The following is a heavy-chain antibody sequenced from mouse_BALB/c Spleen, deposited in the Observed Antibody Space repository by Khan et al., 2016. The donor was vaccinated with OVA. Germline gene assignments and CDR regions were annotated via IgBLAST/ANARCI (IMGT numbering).Heavy chain of an antibody. D-gene: IGHD2-4*01. CDR2: IWSDGST. CDR3: ARQPYYHYKIMYY. Sequence: QVQLKESGPGLVAPSQSLSITCTISGFSLTNYGVHWVRQPPGKGLEWLVVIWSDGSTTYNTALKSRLTITKDNSKSQVFLKMNSLHTCDTAMYFCARQPYYHYKIMYYWGQGTSVTVSS. V-gene: IGHV2-6-1*01. CDR1: GFSLTNYG. J-gene: IGHJ4*01.